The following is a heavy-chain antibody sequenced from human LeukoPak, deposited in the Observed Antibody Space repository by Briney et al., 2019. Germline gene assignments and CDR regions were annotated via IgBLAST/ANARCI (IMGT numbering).Heavy chain of an antibody. CDR3: ARVNWGSLSDGAFDI. CDR2: ISISGSAI. V-gene: IGHV3-48*03. J-gene: IGHJ3*02. D-gene: IGHD7-27*01. Sequence: TGGSLRLSCAASGFTFSSYAMNWVRQAPGKGLYWVSYISISGSAIYYAASVKGRFTISRDNAKNSLYLQMNSLRAEDKAVYYCARVNWGSLSDGAFDIWGQGTMVTVSS. CDR1: GFTFSSYA.